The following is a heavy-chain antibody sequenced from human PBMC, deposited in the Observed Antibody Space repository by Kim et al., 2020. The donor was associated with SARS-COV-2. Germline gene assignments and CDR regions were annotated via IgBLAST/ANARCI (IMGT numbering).Heavy chain of an antibody. CDR1: GGSIGSRGYH. D-gene: IGHD2-15*01. CDR3: AGKLGGNSYGNLQH. Sequence: SETLSLTCTVSGGSIGSRGYHWTWIRQHPGKGLEWIGYIYDSGHTRYNPSLKSRVTISIDTSKSQFSLNLNSVTAADTAVYYCAGKLGGNSYGNLQHWGRGTLVTVSS. CDR2: IYDSGHT. V-gene: IGHV4-31*03. J-gene: IGHJ1*01.